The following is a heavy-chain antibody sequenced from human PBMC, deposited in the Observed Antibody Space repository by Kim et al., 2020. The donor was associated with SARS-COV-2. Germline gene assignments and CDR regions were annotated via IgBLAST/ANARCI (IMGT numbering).Heavy chain of an antibody. CDR3: ARHSSSSWDPIDY. V-gene: IGHV4-59*08. D-gene: IGHD6-13*01. CDR1: GGSISSYY. CDR2: IYYSGST. J-gene: IGHJ4*02. Sequence: SETLSLTCTVSGGSISSYYWSWIRQPPGKGLEWIGYIYYSGSTNYNPSLKSRVTISVDTSKNQFSLKLSSVTAADTAVYYCARHSSSSWDPIDYWGQGTLVTVSS.